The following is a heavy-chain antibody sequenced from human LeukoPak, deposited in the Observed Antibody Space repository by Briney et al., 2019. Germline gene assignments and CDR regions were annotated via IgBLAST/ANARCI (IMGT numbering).Heavy chain of an antibody. CDR1: GGSFSDYY. Sequence: PSETLSLTCAVYGGSFSDYYWSWIRQPPGKGLEWIGEINHSGSTNYNPSLKSRVTISVDTSKNQFSLKLSSVTAADTAVYYCAGITFGGVIVFDPWGQGTLVTVSS. J-gene: IGHJ5*02. CDR3: AGITFGGVIVFDP. D-gene: IGHD3-16*02. CDR2: INHSGST. V-gene: IGHV4-34*01.